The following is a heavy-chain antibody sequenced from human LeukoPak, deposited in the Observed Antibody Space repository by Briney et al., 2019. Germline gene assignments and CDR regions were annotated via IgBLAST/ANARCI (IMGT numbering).Heavy chain of an antibody. CDR3: ASLARCSSTSCYTYYYYGMDV. V-gene: IGHV4-31*03. J-gene: IGHJ6*02. CDR1: GGSISSGGYY. Sequence: PSETLSLTCTVSGGSISSGGYYWSWIRQHPGKGLEWIGYIYYSGSTYYNPSLKSRVTISVDTSKNQFSLKLSSVTAADTAVYYCASLARCSSTSCYTYYYYGMDVWGQGTTVTVSS. D-gene: IGHD2-2*02. CDR2: IYYSGST.